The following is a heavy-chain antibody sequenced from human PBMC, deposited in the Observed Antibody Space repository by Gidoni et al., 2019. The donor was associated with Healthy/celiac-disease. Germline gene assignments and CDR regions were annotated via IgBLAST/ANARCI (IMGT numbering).Heavy chain of an antibody. CDR2: ISSSSSYI. CDR1: GFTFSRYS. J-gene: IGHJ4*02. Sequence: EVQLVESVGGLVKPGGSLSLSWAASGFTFSRYSMNWVRQAPGKGPEWVSSISSSSSYIYYADSVKGRLTISRDKAKNSLYLEMNSLRAEDTAVYYCAREVEFGAAGGQGTLVTVSS. CDR3: AREVEFGAA. D-gene: IGHD6-25*01. V-gene: IGHV3-21*01.